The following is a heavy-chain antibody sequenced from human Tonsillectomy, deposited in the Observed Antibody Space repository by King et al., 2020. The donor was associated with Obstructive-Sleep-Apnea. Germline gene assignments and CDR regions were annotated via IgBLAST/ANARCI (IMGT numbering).Heavy chain of an antibody. CDR1: GFTFSSYA. CDR3: WKDLGAYGSGGYYTRY. Sequence: VQLVESGGGLVQPGGSLRLSCAASGFTFSSYAMSWVRQAPGKGLEWVSAICGSGGSRYYADSVKGRFTISSDNSKNPLYLHMNSLRAEDTAVYYCWKDLGAYGSGGYYTRYWGQGTLVTVSS. J-gene: IGHJ4*02. CDR2: ICGSGGSR. D-gene: IGHD3-10*01. V-gene: IGHV3-23*04.